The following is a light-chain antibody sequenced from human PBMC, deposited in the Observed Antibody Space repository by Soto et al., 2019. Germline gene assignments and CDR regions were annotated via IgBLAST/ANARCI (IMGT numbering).Light chain of an antibody. CDR2: KAS. CDR1: QSVSTW. CDR3: LQHSSYTGT. Sequence: DIQMTQSPSTLSASVGDRVTITCRASQSVSTWLAWYQQKPGKAPKILIYKASTLESGVPSRFSGSGSGTEFTLTISSLQPDDVATYYGLQHSSYTGTFGQGTKVELK. J-gene: IGKJ1*01. V-gene: IGKV1-5*03.